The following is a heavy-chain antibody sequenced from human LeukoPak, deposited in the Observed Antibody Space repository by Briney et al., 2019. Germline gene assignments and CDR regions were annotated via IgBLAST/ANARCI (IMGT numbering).Heavy chain of an antibody. CDR1: GYTFSNHG. Sequence: ASVKVSCKASGYTFSNHGFIWVRQAPGQGLEWMGWVSANNGNTNYARNLQDRVTMTTDTSTSTAYMELRSLRSDDTAVYYCAKTGLTWWDLPDYWGQGTLVTVSS. D-gene: IGHD1-26*01. CDR2: VSANNGNT. V-gene: IGHV1-18*01. J-gene: IGHJ4*02. CDR3: AKTGLTWWDLPDY.